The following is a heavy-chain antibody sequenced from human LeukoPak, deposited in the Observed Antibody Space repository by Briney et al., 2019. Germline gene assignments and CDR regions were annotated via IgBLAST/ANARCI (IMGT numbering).Heavy chain of an antibody. J-gene: IGHJ5*02. Sequence: PGGSPRLSCAASGFTFSSYWMSWVRQAPGKGLEWVANIKQDGSEKYYVDSVKGRFTISRDNAQNSLSLQMNSLRADDTAVYYCARDSYSSFPEWFDPWGQGTLVTVSS. CDR3: ARDSYSSFPEWFDP. V-gene: IGHV3-7*01. CDR1: GFTFSSYW. CDR2: IKQDGSEK. D-gene: IGHD6-6*01.